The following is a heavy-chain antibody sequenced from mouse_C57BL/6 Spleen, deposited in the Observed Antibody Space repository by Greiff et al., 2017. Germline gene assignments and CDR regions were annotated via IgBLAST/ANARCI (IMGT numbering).Heavy chain of an antibody. Sequence: VQLQQSGAELVKPGASVKLSCTASGFNIKDYYMHWVKQRTEQGLEWIGRIDPEDGETTYAPKFPGQATIPADTASNTAYLQLSSLTSEDTAVYYCVLYGYDEGFAYWGQGTLVTVSA. CDR2: IDPEDGET. J-gene: IGHJ3*01. D-gene: IGHD2-2*01. CDR1: GFNIKDYY. V-gene: IGHV14-2*01. CDR3: VLYGYDEGFAY.